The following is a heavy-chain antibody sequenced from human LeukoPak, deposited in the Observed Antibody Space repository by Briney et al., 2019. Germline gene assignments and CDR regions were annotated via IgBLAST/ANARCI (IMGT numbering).Heavy chain of an antibody. D-gene: IGHD3-10*01. CDR2: ISSDGSEK. V-gene: IGHV3-30*18. CDR3: AKGLRSESYYNTFDY. CDR1: GFTFKNYA. Sequence: GGSLRLSCAASGFTFKNYAMHWVRLAPGEGLEWVAVISSDGSEKYYADSVQGRFTVSRDNSKSTLYLQMNSLTAEDTAMCYCAKGLRSESYYNTFDYWGQGTLVTVSS. J-gene: IGHJ4*02.